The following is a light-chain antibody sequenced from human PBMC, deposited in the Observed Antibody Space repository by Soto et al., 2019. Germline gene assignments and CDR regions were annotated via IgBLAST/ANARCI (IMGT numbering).Light chain of an antibody. CDR3: QSFDSSMRVYV. CDR2: NNL. CDR1: SSNFGAGYE. Sequence: QSVLTQPPSVSGAPGQRVTISCTGSSSNFGAGYEVHWYKQVPGAAPTLVIFNNLNRPSGVPERFSGSKSGTSASLVISGLQAEDEADYYCQSFDSSMRVYVFGSGTKGIVL. V-gene: IGLV1-40*01. J-gene: IGLJ1*01.